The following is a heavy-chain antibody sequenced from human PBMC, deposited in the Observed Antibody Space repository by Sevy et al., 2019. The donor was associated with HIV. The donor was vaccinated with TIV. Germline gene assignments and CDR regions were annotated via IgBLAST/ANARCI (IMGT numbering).Heavy chain of an antibody. CDR3: ARAGGAKDYGMDV. CDR1: GGSISSYY. J-gene: IGHJ6*02. V-gene: IGHV4-59*01. CDR2: IYNSGSS. D-gene: IGHD3-10*01. Sequence: GSLRLSCSVSGGSISSYYWSWIRQPPGKGLEWIGYIYNSGSSNYNPSLNSRVTISVDTSKNQFSLKLSSVTAADTAVYYCARAGGAKDYGMDVWGQGTTVTVSS.